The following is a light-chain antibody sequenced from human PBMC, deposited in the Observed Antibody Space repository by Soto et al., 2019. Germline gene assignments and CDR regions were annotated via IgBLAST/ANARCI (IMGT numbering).Light chain of an antibody. CDR2: GAA. J-gene: IGKJ5*01. Sequence: IGMAMSPATLSVSQGERATLSCSASQSVATNLAWYQQKPGQAPRLLIYGAATRATGIPPRFGGTGSGTEFTLTINGLQSEDGAVDYCQQCNHRPSTFGQGTRLEIK. CDR1: QSVATN. V-gene: IGKV3-15*01. CDR3: QQCNHRPST.